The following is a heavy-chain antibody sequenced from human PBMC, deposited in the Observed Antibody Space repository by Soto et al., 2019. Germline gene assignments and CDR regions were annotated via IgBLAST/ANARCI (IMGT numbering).Heavy chain of an antibody. CDR1: GVSISSHDW. CDR3: ATRDTGRVY. J-gene: IGHJ4*02. CDR2: SHQSGNT. D-gene: IGHD5-18*01. V-gene: IGHV4-4*02. Sequence: QVQLQESGPGLVKPSGTLSLTCAVSGVSISSHDWWTWVRQPPGKGLEWIGESHQSGNTNYNSSLENRVTISLYKSKNLFSLQRNSVAVADTAVYYCATRDTGRVYWGQGTLVTVSS.